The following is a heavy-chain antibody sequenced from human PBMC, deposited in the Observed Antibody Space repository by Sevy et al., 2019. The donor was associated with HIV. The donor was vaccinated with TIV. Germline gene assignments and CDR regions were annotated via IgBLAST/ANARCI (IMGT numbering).Heavy chain of an antibody. CDR2: IKRDGSEK. D-gene: IGHD2-2*01. CDR1: GFTFSGSA. CDR3: ARDCNSASCLWGLDV. Sequence: GGSLRLSCAASGFTFSGSAMQWVRQASGKGLEWVANIKRDGSEKYYVASVKGRFTISRDNAKNSLYMQMNSLRAEDTAVYYCARDCNSASCLWGLDVWGQGTTVTVSS. J-gene: IGHJ6*02. V-gene: IGHV3-7*05.